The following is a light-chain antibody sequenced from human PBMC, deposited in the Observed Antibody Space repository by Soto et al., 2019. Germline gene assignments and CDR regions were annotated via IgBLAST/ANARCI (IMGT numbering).Light chain of an antibody. J-gene: IGKJ4*01. CDR3: QPYNEYLT. CDR1: QSITNW. V-gene: IGKV1-5*01. CDR2: DAS. Sequence: DIQMTQSPSSLSASVGDRVTLTCRASQSITNWWAWYQQKPGKAPKLLIYDASTLESGVPSRFSGSGAGTEFTLTISSLQPDDFAIYYCQPYNEYLTFGGGTKVEIK.